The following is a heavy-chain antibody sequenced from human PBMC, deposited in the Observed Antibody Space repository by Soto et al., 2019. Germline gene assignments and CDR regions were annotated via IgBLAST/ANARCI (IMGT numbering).Heavy chain of an antibody. V-gene: IGHV1-46*01. CDR2: INPSGPTT. D-gene: IGHD5-18*01. CDR3: ARTFNVATAFDY. Sequence: QVQLVQSGAELKKPGASVKVSCMASGYTFSNYFIHWVRQAPGQGLEWMGIINPSGPTTSYAQRFQGRVTMTRDTSTSTVFMELSSLSSDDTAVYYCARTFNVATAFDYWGQGTLVTVSS. J-gene: IGHJ4*02. CDR1: GYTFSNYF.